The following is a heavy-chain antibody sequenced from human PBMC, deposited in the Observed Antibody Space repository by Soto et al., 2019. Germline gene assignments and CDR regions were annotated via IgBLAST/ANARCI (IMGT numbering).Heavy chain of an antibody. CDR1: GGSISSSSYY. CDR2: IYYSGST. D-gene: IGHD5-12*01. Sequence: QLQLQESGPGLVKPSETPSLTCAVSGGSISSSSYYWGWIRPPPGKGPGWIGSIYYSGSTYYNPSLKSRVTISVDTSKNQFSLKLSSVTAADTAVYYCARQRQDSGYPRGSDYWGQGTLVTVSS. V-gene: IGHV4-39*01. J-gene: IGHJ4*02. CDR3: ARQRQDSGYPRGSDY.